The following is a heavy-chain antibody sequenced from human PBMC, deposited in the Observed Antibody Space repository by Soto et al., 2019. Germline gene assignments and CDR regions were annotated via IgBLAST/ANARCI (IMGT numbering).Heavy chain of an antibody. V-gene: IGHV3-30-3*01. CDR1: GFTFSSYA. Sequence: QVQLVESGGGVVQPGRSLRLSCAASGFTFSSYAMHWVRQAPGKGLEWVAVISYDGSNKYYADSVKGRFTISRDNSKNTLYLQMNSLRAEDTAVYYCARAYSSSWHLPLLYYYYCGMDVWGQGTTVTVSS. CDR2: ISYDGSNK. J-gene: IGHJ6*02. D-gene: IGHD6-13*01. CDR3: ARAYSSSWHLPLLYYYYCGMDV.